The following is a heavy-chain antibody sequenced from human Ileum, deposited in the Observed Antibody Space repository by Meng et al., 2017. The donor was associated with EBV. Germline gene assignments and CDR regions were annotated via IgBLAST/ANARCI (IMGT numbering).Heavy chain of an antibody. V-gene: IGHV1-69*06. CDR2: IIPALGTA. CDR3: ARGTGADY. Sequence: QVVQVPAGPERNKPGSSVKVSSQSSGSTFRVDGSTGVQQAPGQGLECVGGIIPALGTAKYARKFQDRLTITADKSTSTGYMELHSHTSNETAVYFCARGTGADYWGQGTLVTVSS. D-gene: IGHD3-10*01. CDR1: GSTFRVDG. J-gene: IGHJ4*02.